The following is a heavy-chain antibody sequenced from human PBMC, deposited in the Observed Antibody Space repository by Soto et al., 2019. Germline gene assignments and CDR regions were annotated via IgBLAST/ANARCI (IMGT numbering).Heavy chain of an antibody. J-gene: IGHJ4*02. CDR2: ISSGYNTI. V-gene: IGHV3-48*02. CDR3: ARDSSSSYYYFDY. Sequence: EVQLVESGGGLLQPGGSLRLSCAASGFTFSWFGMNWVRQAPGKGLEWVSYISSGYNTINYAESVRGRFTISRDNAKNSLYLQMNSLRDDDTAGYYCARDSSSSYYYFDYWGQGTLVTVSS. CDR1: GFTFSWFG. D-gene: IGHD3-22*01.